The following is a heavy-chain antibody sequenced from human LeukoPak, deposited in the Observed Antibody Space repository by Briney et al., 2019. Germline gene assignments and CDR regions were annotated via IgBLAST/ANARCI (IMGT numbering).Heavy chain of an antibody. CDR1: GFTFSNYV. CDR2: ISHDGSNE. J-gene: IGHJ4*02. Sequence: PGGSLRLSCAASGFTFSNYVMHWVRQAPGKGLDWVSIISHDGSNEYYADSVKGRFSISRDNSGNILYLQMNGLRAEDTAVYYCARGAYVSDSFPLHYWGLGTLVTVSS. D-gene: IGHD3-10*01. V-gene: IGHV3-30-3*01. CDR3: ARGAYVSDSFPLHY.